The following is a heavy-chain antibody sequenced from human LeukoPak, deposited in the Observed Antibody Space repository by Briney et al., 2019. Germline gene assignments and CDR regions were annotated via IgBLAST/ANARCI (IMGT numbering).Heavy chain of an antibody. D-gene: IGHD1-14*01. J-gene: IGHJ5*02. Sequence: SVKVSCKASGGTFSSYAISWVRQAPGQGLEWMGGIIPIFGTANYAQKFQGRVTITTDESTSTAYMELSSLRSEGTAVFYCARSSTPPRVWFDPWGQGTLVTVSS. CDR1: GGTFSSYA. V-gene: IGHV1-69*05. CDR2: IIPIFGTA. CDR3: ARSSTPPRVWFDP.